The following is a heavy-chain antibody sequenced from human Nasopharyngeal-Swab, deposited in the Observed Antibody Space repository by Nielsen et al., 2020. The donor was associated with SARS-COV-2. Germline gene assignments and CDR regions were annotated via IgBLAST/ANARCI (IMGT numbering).Heavy chain of an antibody. CDR2: ISYDGSNK. CDR1: GFTFSSYA. Sequence: GGAMRLSCASSGFTFSSYAMHWVRQAPGKGLEWVAVISYDGSNKYYADSVKGRLTISRDNSKNTLYLQMNSLRAEDTAVYYCARGGLLELGFYWYFDLWGRGTLVTVSS. CDR3: ARGGLLELGFYWYFDL. D-gene: IGHD2-21*02. V-gene: IGHV3-30-3*01. J-gene: IGHJ2*01.